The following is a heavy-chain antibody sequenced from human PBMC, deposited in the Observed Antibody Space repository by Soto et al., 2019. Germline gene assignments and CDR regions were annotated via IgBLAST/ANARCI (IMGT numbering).Heavy chain of an antibody. CDR1: GASVRSGSYY. J-gene: IGHJ4*02. CDR2: IYDTGTT. D-gene: IGHD4-17*01. Sequence: SETLSLTCSVSGASVRSGSYYWSWVRQPPGRGLEWIGYIYDTGTTNYNPSLKSRVTMSVDTSKNQFSLKLNSLTAADTAVYYCARVEDYGDYFDYWGQGTLVTVSS. CDR3: ARVEDYGDYFDY. V-gene: IGHV4-61*01.